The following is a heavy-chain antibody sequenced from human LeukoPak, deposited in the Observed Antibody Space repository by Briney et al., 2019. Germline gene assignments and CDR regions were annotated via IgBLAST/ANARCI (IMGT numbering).Heavy chain of an antibody. J-gene: IGHJ6*03. Sequence: PSETLSLTCTVSGGSISSYYWSWIRQPPGKGLEWIGYIYTSGSTNYNPSLKSRVTISVDTSKNQFSLKLSSVTAADTAVYYCARGEYAAAGAPYYYYYMDVWGKGTTVTVSS. V-gene: IGHV4-4*09. CDR2: IYTSGST. CDR1: GGSISSYY. CDR3: ARGEYAAAGAPYYYYYMDV. D-gene: IGHD6-13*01.